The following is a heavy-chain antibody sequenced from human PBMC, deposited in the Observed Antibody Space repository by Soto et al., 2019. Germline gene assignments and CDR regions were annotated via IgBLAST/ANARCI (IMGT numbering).Heavy chain of an antibody. CDR2: IIPIFGTA. V-gene: IGHV1-69*13. D-gene: IGHD3-22*01. CDR3: ARDRLVFDSSGYASLLYYYYGMDV. Sequence: VASVKVSCKASGGTFSSYAISWVRQAPGQGLEWMGGIIPIFGTANYAQKFQGRVTITADESTSTAYMELSSLRSEDTAVYYCARDRLVFDSSGYASLLYYYYGMDVWGQGTTVTVSS. CDR1: GGTFSSYA. J-gene: IGHJ6*02.